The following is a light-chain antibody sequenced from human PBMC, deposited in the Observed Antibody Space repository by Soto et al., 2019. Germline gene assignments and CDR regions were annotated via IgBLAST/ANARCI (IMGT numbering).Light chain of an antibody. CDR1: SSDIGGYKY. CDR2: EVT. V-gene: IGLV2-14*01. CDR3: SSYTIYSTLLL. J-gene: IGLJ2*01. Sequence: QAVVTQPASVSGSPGQSITISCTGTSSDIGGYKYVSWYQQHPGKAPKLIIYEVTNRPSGVSDRFSGSKSGNTASLTISGLQAEDEVDYYCSSYTIYSTLLLFGGGTKLTVL.